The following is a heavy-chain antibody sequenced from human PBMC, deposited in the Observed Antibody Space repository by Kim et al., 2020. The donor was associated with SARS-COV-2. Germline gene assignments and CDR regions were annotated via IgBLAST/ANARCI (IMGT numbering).Heavy chain of an antibody. D-gene: IGHD4-17*01. Sequence: GGSLRLSCAASGFTFSSYAMSWVRQAPGKGLEWVSVIYSGGSSTYYADSVKGRFTISRDNSKNTLYLQMNSLRAEDTAVYYCTSYGDYGYWGQGTLVTVSS. CDR3: TSYGDYGY. V-gene: IGHV3-23*03. J-gene: IGHJ4*02. CDR2: IYSGGSST. CDR1: GFTFSSYA.